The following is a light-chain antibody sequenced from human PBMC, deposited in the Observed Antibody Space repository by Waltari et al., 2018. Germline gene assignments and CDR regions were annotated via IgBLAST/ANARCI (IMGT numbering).Light chain of an antibody. J-gene: IGKJ1*01. Sequence: IQMTQSPSTLSASVGDRVPITCRASQNINTWLAWHQQKPGKAPKLLIYKASSLESGVPSRLSGSGSGTEFTLTISSLQPDDFATYYCLQYNGEPRTFGQGTKVEVK. CDR2: KAS. CDR3: LQYNGEPRT. CDR1: QNINTW. V-gene: IGKV1-5*03.